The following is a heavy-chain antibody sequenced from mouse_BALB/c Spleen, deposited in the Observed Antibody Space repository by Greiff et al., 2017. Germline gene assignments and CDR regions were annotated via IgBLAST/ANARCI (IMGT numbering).Heavy chain of an antibody. CDR1: GFNIKDYY. D-gene: IGHD2-13*01. J-gene: IGHJ4*01. CDR2: IDPENGDT. CDR3: DAAWGGDYFYALDY. Sequence: VQLQQSGAELVRSGASVKLSCTASGFNIKDYYMHWVKQRPEQGLEWIGWIDPENGDTEYAPKFQGKATMTADTSSNTAYLQLSSLTSEDTAVYYCDAAWGGDYFYALDYWGQGTSVTVSS. V-gene: IGHV14-4*02.